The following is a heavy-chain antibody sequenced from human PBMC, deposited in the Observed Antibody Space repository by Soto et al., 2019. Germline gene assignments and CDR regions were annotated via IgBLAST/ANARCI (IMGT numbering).Heavy chain of an antibody. CDR3: ARDYDSSGWYFDY. J-gene: IGHJ4*02. CDR1: GGSISSGGYY. V-gene: IGHV4-31*03. D-gene: IGHD6-19*01. CDR2: IYYSGST. Sequence: PSETLSLTCTVSGGSISSGGYYWSWIRQHPGKGLEWIGYIYYSGSTYYNPSLKSRVTISVDTSKNQFSLKLSSVTAADTAVYYCARDYDSSGWYFDYWGQGTLVTVSS.